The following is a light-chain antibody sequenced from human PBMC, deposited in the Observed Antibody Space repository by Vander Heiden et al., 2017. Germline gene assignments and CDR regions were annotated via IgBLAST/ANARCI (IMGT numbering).Light chain of an antibody. V-gene: IGKV1-5*03. CDR1: QSISSW. J-gene: IGKJ2*01. Sequence: DIQMSQSPSTLSASVGDKVTITFLASQSISSWLPLYQQNPGKAPEPQIYMASTLERGEPQKFSCSGSGTKFTLTISILLPEQFATVFCQHDKDYQTFGQGTKLEIK. CDR3: QHDKDYQT. CDR2: MAS.